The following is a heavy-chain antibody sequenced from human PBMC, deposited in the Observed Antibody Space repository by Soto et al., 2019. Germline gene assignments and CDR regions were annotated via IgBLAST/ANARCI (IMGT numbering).Heavy chain of an antibody. D-gene: IGHD5-18*01. CDR1: GYTFTSYG. CDR2: INAYNGNT. CDR3: ARDGVDTATGYYYGMDV. Sequence: GASVKVSCKASGYTFTSYGISWVRQAPGQGLEWMGWINAYNGNTNYAQKLQGRVTMTTDTSTSTAYMELSSLRSDDTAVYFCARDGVDTATGYYYGMDVWGQGTTVTVSS. V-gene: IGHV1-18*01. J-gene: IGHJ6*02.